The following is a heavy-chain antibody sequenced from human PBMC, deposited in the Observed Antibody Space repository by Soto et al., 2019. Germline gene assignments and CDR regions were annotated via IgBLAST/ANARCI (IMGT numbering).Heavy chain of an antibody. V-gene: IGHV3-23*01. Sequence: GESLKISCAASGFTFSSYAMSWVRQAPGKGLEWVSAISGSGGSTYYADSVKGRFTISRDNSKNTLYLQMNSLRAEDTAVYYCAKGQFNYGDSSYFDYWGQGTLVTVSS. J-gene: IGHJ4*02. CDR2: ISGSGGST. CDR1: GFTFSSYA. CDR3: AKGQFNYGDSSYFDY. D-gene: IGHD4-17*01.